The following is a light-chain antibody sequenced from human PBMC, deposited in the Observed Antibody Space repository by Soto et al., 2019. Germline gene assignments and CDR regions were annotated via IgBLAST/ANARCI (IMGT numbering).Light chain of an antibody. CDR3: QQYNNWPIT. V-gene: IGKV3-15*01. J-gene: IGKJ5*01. CDR2: GAS. Sequence: ILMTQSPATLSLSPGESATLSCRASQTVLSNLAWYQQKPGQAPRLLIYGASTRATGIPARFSGSGSGTEFTLTISSLQSEDFEVYYCQQYNNWPITFGQGTRLEIK. CDR1: QTVLSN.